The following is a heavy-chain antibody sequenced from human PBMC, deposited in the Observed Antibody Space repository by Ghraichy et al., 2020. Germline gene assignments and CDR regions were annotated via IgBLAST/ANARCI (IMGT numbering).Heavy chain of an antibody. CDR1: GGSISSSNYY. Sequence: SETLSLTCTVSGGSISSSNYYWGWIRQPPGKGLEWIGTIYYSGSTHYNPSLKSRVTISVDSSKNQFALKLSSVTAADTAVYYCARRGGSGRSFDHWGQGTLVTVSS. CDR2: IYYSGST. V-gene: IGHV4-39*01. D-gene: IGHD3-10*01. J-gene: IGHJ4*02. CDR3: ARRGGSGRSFDH.